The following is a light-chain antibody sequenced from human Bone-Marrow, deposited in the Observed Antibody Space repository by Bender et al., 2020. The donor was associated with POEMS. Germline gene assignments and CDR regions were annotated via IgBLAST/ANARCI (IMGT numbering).Light chain of an antibody. CDR2: EDS. CDR1: KLWNKY. Sequence: SYELTQPPSVSVSPGQTASITCSGDKLWNKYTCWFQQKTGQSPVLVISEDSRRPSGIPERFSGSNSGNTATLTISETQAVDEADYYCQAWDNSTAVFGGGTRLTVL. J-gene: IGLJ2*01. V-gene: IGLV3-1*01. CDR3: QAWDNSTAV.